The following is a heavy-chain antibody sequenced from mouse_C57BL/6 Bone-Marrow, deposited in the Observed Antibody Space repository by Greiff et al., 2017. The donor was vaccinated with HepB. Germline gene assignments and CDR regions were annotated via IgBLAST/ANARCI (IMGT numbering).Heavy chain of an antibody. CDR3: ARYYYGSSYEDAMDY. CDR2: ISYDGSN. D-gene: IGHD1-1*01. Sequence: EVKLMESGPGLVKPSQSLSLTCSVTGYSITSGYYWNWIRQFPGNKLEWMGYISYDGSNNYNPSLKNRISITRDTSKNQFFLKLNSVTTEDTATYYGARYYYGSSYEDAMDYWGQGTSVTVSS. V-gene: IGHV3-6*01. J-gene: IGHJ4*01. CDR1: GYSITSGYY.